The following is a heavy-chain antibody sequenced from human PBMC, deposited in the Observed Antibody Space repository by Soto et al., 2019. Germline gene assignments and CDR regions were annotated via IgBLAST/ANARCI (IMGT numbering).Heavy chain of an antibody. CDR2: INHSGST. J-gene: IGHJ4*02. D-gene: IGHD5-12*01. V-gene: IGHV4-34*01. CDR3: ARLWLRARAFDY. CDR1: GGSFSGYY. Sequence: SETLSLTCAVYGGSFSGYYWSWIRQPPGKGLEWIGEINHSGSTNYNPSLKSRVTISVDTSKNQFSLKLSSVTAAVTAVYYCARLWLRARAFDYWGQGTLVTVSS.